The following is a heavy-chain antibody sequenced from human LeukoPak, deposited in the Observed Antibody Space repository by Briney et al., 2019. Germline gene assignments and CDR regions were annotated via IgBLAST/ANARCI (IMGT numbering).Heavy chain of an antibody. CDR2: IKQDGSEK. CDR1: GFTFSGFW. Sequence: GGSLRLSCAASGFTFSGFWMQWVRQAPGKGLEWVANIKQDGSEKYYVDSVKGRITISRDNAKNSLYLQMNSLRAEDTAVYYCARGNFSAYDIWGQGTVVTVSS. V-gene: IGHV3-7*05. D-gene: IGHD2/OR15-2a*01. J-gene: IGHJ3*02. CDR3: ARGNFSAYDI.